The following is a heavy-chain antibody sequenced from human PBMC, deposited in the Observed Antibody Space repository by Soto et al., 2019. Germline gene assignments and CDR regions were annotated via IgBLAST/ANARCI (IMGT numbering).Heavy chain of an antibody. J-gene: IGHJ4*02. Sequence: VQLVESGGGVVQPGRSLRLSCAASGFTFSDYAMHWVRQAPGNGLEWVAVVSHDGRNTHYADSVKGRFTISRDSSKNTVSLEMPSLRAEDTAVYYCAKGGRQWLVTSDFNYWGQGALVTVSS. CDR3: AKGGRQWLVTSDFNY. D-gene: IGHD6-19*01. CDR2: VSHDGRNT. V-gene: IGHV3-30*18. CDR1: GFTFSDYA.